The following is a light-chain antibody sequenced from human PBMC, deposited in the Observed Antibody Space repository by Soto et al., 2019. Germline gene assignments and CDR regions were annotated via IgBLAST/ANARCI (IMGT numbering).Light chain of an antibody. J-gene: IGLJ3*02. CDR1: SSDVGGYNY. V-gene: IGLV2-11*01. CDR3: CSYAGGWV. CDR2: DVN. Sequence: QSALTQPRSVSGSPGRSVTISCTGTSSDVGGYNYVSWYQQHPGKAPKLMIYDVNKRPSGVPDRFSGSKSGNTASLTISGLQAADEADYYCCSYAGGWVFGGGTQLTVL.